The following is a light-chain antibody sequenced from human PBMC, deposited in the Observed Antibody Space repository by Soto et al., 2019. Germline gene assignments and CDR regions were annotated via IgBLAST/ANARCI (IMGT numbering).Light chain of an antibody. J-gene: IGKJ1*01. V-gene: IGKV3D-20*02. CDR2: AAS. CDR1: QSVSNNY. Sequence: EIVLTQSPGTLSLSPGERATLSCRASQSVSNNYLAWYQQKPGQAPRLLIYAASSRATGIPDRFSGGGSGTDFTLTISDIQPEDFALYYCHQRQSWPRTFGQGTKVDIK. CDR3: HQRQSWPRT.